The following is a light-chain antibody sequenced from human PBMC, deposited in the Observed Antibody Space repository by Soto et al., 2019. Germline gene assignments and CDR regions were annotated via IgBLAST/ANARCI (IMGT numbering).Light chain of an antibody. V-gene: IGLV2-14*01. CDR3: SSYTSSSTVL. CDR2: DVT. J-gene: IGLJ2*01. CDR1: SSDVGGYSY. Sequence: QSALTQPASVSGSPGQSITISCTGTSSDVGGYSYVSWYQQRPGKAPKLMIYDVTSRPSGVSNHFSGSKSGNTASLTISGLQAEDEADYYCSSYTSSSTVLFGGGTKVTVL.